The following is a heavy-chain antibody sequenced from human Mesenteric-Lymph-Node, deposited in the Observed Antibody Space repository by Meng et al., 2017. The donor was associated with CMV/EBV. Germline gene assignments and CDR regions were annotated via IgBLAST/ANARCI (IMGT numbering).Heavy chain of an antibody. Sequence: SETLSLTCTVSGYSISSGYYWGWIRQPPGKGLEWIGSIYHSGSTYYNPSLKSRVSISVDTSKNQFSLKLSSVTAADTAIYYCASRDYHDSSGYPYWGQGTLVTVSS. V-gene: IGHV4-38-2*02. J-gene: IGHJ4*02. D-gene: IGHD3-22*01. CDR3: ASRDYHDSSGYPY. CDR2: IYHSGST. CDR1: GYSISSGYY.